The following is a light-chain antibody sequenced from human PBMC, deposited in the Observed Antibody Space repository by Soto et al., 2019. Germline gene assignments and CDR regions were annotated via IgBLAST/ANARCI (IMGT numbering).Light chain of an antibody. CDR1: SSDVGSYNI. CDR2: EGS. Sequence: QSALTQPASVSGSPGQSITISCTGTSSDVGSYNIVSWYQQHPGRAPKLTIYEGSKRPSGVSNRFSGSKSGNTASLTISGLQAEDEADYYCCSYTGNYVCGTGTKLTVL. V-gene: IGLV2-23*01. J-gene: IGLJ1*01. CDR3: CSYTGNYV.